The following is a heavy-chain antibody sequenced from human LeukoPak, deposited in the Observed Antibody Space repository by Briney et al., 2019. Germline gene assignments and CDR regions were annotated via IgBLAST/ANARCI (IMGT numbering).Heavy chain of an antibody. CDR2: ISTSGST. Sequence: PSETLSLTCTVSGGSISNYYWSWIRQPAGKGLEWVGRISTSGSTNYNPSLRSRVTMSVDTSKNQFSLRLTSLAAADTAVYYCATVTEPRYNYVDPWGQGTLVTVSS. J-gene: IGHJ5*02. D-gene: IGHD5-18*01. CDR3: ATVTEPRYNYVDP. V-gene: IGHV4-4*07. CDR1: GGSISNYY.